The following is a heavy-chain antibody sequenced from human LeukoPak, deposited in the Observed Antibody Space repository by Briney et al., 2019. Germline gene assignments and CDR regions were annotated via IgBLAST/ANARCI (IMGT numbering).Heavy chain of an antibody. CDR2: IYTSGST. CDR3: ARSGSFDY. Sequence: SETLSLTCTVSGGSISSSSYYWSWIRRPAGKGLEWIGRIYTSGSTNYNPSLKSRVTMSVDTSKNQFSLKLSSVTAADTAVYYCARSGSFDYWGQGTLVTVSS. CDR1: GGSISSSSYY. V-gene: IGHV4-61*02. D-gene: IGHD3-10*01. J-gene: IGHJ4*02.